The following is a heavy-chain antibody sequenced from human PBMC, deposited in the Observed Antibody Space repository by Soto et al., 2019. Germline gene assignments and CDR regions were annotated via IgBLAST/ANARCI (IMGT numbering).Heavy chain of an antibody. D-gene: IGHD3-3*01. J-gene: IGHJ5*02. Sequence: GGSLRLSCAASGFTFSSYSMNWVRQAPGKGLEWVSYISSSSSTIYYADSVKGRFTISRDNAKNLLYLQMNSLRDEDTAVYYCARESRFLEWFSLNWFDPWGQGP. V-gene: IGHV3-48*02. CDR1: GFTFSSYS. CDR2: ISSSSSTI. CDR3: ARESRFLEWFSLNWFDP.